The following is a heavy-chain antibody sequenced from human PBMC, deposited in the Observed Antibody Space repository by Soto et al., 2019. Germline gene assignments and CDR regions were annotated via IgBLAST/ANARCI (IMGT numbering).Heavy chain of an antibody. CDR2: ISNTDGST. Sequence: EVQLLESGGGLVQPGGSLRLSCAASGFTFSIYAMSWVRQAPGKGLEWVSAISNTDGSTYYTDSVKGRFTISRDNSKNTLYLQMNSLRAEDTAVFHCARVGVRGNVVGRGNPGMDVWCQGNTVTVSS. V-gene: IGHV3-23*01. CDR3: ARVGVRGNVVGRGNPGMDV. J-gene: IGHJ6*02. CDR1: GFTFSIYA. D-gene: IGHD1-26*01.